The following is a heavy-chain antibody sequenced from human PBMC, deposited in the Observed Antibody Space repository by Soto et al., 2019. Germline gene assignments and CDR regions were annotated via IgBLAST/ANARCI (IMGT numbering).Heavy chain of an antibody. CDR3: ARDSVSGEKTSMTICVVVIDELGHNYYYYGMDV. J-gene: IGHJ6*02. V-gene: IGHV1-69*06. Sequence: SVKVSCKASGCALSSYARSWVRQAPGQGLEWMGGIIPIFGTANYAQKFQGRVTITAAKSTSTAYMELSSLRSEDTAVYYCARDSVSGEKTSMTICVVVIDELGHNYYYYGMDVWGQGTSVTAP. CDR1: GCALSSYA. CDR2: IIPIFGTA. D-gene: IGHD3-3*01.